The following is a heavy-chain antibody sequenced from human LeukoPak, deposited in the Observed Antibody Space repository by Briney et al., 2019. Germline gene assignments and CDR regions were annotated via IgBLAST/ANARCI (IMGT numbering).Heavy chain of an antibody. CDR3: ARSGEYYYASGSGPDYGMDV. V-gene: IGHV6-1*01. CDR2: TYYRSKWYN. Sequence: SQTLSLTCAISGDSVSSNSAAWNWIRPSPSRGLEWLGRTYYRSKWYNDYAVSVKSRITINPDTSKNQFSLQLNSVTPEDTAVYYCARSGEYYYASGSGPDYGMDVWGKGTTVTISS. D-gene: IGHD3-10*01. J-gene: IGHJ6*04. CDR1: GDSVSSNSAA.